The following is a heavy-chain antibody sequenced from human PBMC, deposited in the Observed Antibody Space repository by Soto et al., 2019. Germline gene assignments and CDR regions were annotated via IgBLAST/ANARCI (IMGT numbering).Heavy chain of an antibody. CDR1: GFTFSSYA. CDR2: ISGSGGST. J-gene: IGHJ4*02. V-gene: IGHV3-23*01. Sequence: EVQLLESGGGLVQPGGSLRLSCAASGFTFSSYAMSWVRQAPGKGREWVSAISGSGGSTYYEDSVKGRFTISRDNSKNALNLQMNSLRAEDTAVYYCAKGRLGGVNSDFDYWGQGTLVTVSS. D-gene: IGHD3-16*01. CDR3: AKGRLGGVNSDFDY.